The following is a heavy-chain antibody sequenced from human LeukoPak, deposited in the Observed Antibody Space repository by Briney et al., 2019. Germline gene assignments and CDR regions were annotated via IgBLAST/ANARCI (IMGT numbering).Heavy chain of an antibody. J-gene: IGHJ3*02. V-gene: IGHV1-2*02. D-gene: IGHD6-19*01. Sequence: ASVKVSCKASGYTFTGYYIHWVRQAPGQGLEWLGWINPNSGGTNYAQKFQGRVTMSRDTSISTAYMELSTLRCDDTAVYYCARGGSGWFDAFDIWGQGTMVTVSS. CDR1: GYTFTGYY. CDR2: INPNSGGT. CDR3: ARGGSGWFDAFDI.